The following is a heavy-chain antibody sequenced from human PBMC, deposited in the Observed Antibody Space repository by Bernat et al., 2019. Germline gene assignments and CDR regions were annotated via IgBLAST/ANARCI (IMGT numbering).Heavy chain of an antibody. CDR3: AGHYGSGSHDAFDI. CDR1: GGSISSSSYY. CDR2: IYYSGST. D-gene: IGHD3-10*01. Sequence: QLQLQESGPGLVKPSETLSLTCTVSGGSISSSSYYWGWIRQPPGKGLEWIGSIYYSGSTYYNPSLKSRVTISVDTSKNQFSLKLSSGTAADTAVYYCAGHYGSGSHDAFDIWGQGTMVTVSS. J-gene: IGHJ3*02. V-gene: IGHV4-39*01.